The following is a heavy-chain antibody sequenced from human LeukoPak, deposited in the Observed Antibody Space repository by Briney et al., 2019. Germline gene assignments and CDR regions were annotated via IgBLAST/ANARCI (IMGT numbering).Heavy chain of an antibody. D-gene: IGHD3-10*01. J-gene: IGHJ6*02. Sequence: ASVKVSCKAPGYTFTSYDINWVRQATGQGLEWMGWMNPNSGNTGYAQKFQGRVTMTRNTSISTAYMELSSLRSEDTAVYHCAGVRGVIINRGYGMDVWGQGTTVTVSS. CDR3: AGVRGVIINRGYGMDV. CDR2: MNPNSGNT. V-gene: IGHV1-8*01. CDR1: GYTFTSYD.